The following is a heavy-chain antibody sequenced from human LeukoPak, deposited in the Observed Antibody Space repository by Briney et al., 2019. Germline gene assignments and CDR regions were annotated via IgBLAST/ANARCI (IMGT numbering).Heavy chain of an antibody. CDR1: GFSFTRYA. Sequence: GGSLTLSCAASGFSFTRYAMSWVRQAAGKGLDWVSGISGSGTTIYYADSAKGRFTISRDNSKNTLYLQMNSLRAEDTAVYYCAKEINHQWLVPLDAFDIWGQGTMVTVSS. CDR3: AKEINHQWLVPLDAFDI. CDR2: ISGSGTTI. V-gene: IGHV3-23*01. D-gene: IGHD6-19*01. J-gene: IGHJ3*02.